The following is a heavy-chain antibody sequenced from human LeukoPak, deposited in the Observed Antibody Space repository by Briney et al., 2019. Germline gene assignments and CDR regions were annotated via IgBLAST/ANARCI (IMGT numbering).Heavy chain of an antibody. CDR2: INHSGST. D-gene: IGHD6-19*01. J-gene: IGHJ3*02. CDR3: ARTYSSGWYLCAFDI. V-gene: IGHV4-34*01. Sequence: SETLSLTCAVYGGSFSGYYWSWIRQPPGKGLEWIGEINHSGSTNYNPSLKSRVTISVDTSKNQLSLKLSSVTAADTAVYYCARTYSSGWYLCAFDIWGQGTMVTVSS. CDR1: GGSFSGYY.